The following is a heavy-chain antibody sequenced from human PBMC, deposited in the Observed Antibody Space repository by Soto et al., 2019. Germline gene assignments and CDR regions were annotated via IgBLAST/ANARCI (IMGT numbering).Heavy chain of an antibody. CDR3: AREKGGTYKRSAFDI. J-gene: IGHJ3*02. CDR1: GYTFTSYY. CDR2: TNPTVGST. V-gene: IGHV1-46*01. Sequence: QVQLVQSGAEVKKPGASVKVSCKASGYTFTSYYMHWVRQAPGQGLEWMGVTNPTVGSTTYAQKFQGRVTMTSDTSTSTLYMELSSLTSEDTAVYYCAREKGGTYKRSAFDIWGQGTVVTVSS. D-gene: IGHD1-26*01.